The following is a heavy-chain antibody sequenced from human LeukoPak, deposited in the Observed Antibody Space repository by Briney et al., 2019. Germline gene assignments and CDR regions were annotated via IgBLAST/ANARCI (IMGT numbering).Heavy chain of an antibody. V-gene: IGHV4-38-2*02. CDR2: VYRSGGT. CDR1: GYSISSGYQ. J-gene: IGHJ6*03. CDR3: ARAKLGGDYYYLDA. D-gene: IGHD7-27*01. Sequence: PSETLSLTCSVSGYSISSGYQWDWIRQPPGKGLEWIGTVYRSGGTYYKPSLESRVSISVDTSKNQFSLKLRSMTAADTAVYYCARAKLGGDYYYLDAWGKGTTVTVSS.